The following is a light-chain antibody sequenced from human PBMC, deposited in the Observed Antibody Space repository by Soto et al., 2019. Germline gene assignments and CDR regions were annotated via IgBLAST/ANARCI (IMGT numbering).Light chain of an antibody. V-gene: IGLV2-11*01. Sequence: QSVLTQPRSVSGSPEQSVTISCTGTSSDVGGYNYVSWYQQRPGRAPKLIIFDVSTRPSGVPDRFSGSKSGNTASLTISWLRAEDEADYHCSSYAGSYTLVFGGGTKLTVL. J-gene: IGLJ2*01. CDR1: SSDVGGYNY. CDR2: DVS. CDR3: SSYAGSYTLV.